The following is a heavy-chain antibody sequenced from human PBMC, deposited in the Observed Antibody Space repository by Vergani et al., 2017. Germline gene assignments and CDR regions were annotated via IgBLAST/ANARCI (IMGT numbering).Heavy chain of an antibody. Sequence: EVQLVQSGAEVKKPGATMNISCKVSGYTFTDHCMHWVKQAPGKGLEWMGLVDPEDGETIYAEKFKGRVTIAADTSTDTAHLELSSLRSEDTAVYYCATPQTVTTGGMEVWGQGTTVIVSS. D-gene: IGHD4-17*01. CDR1: GYTFTDHC. CDR2: VDPEDGET. J-gene: IGHJ6*02. CDR3: ATPQTVTTGGMEV. V-gene: IGHV1-69-2*01.